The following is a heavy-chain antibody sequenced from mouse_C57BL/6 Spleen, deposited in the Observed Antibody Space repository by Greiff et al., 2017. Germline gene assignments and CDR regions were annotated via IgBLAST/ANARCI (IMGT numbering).Heavy chain of an antibody. Sequence: QVQLQQPGAELVKPGASVKLSCKASGYTFTSYWMQWVKQRPGQGLEWIGEIDPSDSSTNYNQKFKGKATLTVDTSSSTAYRQRSSLTSEDSAVFYCASGAQSTRYAMDYWGQGTSVTVSS. CDR2: IDPSDSST. V-gene: IGHV1-50*01. CDR3: ASGAQSTRYAMDY. J-gene: IGHJ4*01. D-gene: IGHD3-2*02. CDR1: GYTFTSYW.